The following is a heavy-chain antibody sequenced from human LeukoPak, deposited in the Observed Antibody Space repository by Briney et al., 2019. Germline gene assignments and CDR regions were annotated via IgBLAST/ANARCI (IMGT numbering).Heavy chain of an antibody. V-gene: IGHV4-31*03. D-gene: IGHD1-26*01. J-gene: IGHJ4*02. CDR3: ARDLLPYSGSYYDY. Sequence: SETLSLTCTVSGGSISSGGYYWSWIRQHPGKGLEWIGYIYYSGSTYYNPSLKSRVTISVDTSKNQFSLKLSSVTAADTAVYYCARDLLPYSGSYYDYWGQGTLVTVSS. CDR2: IYYSGST. CDR1: GGSISSGGYY.